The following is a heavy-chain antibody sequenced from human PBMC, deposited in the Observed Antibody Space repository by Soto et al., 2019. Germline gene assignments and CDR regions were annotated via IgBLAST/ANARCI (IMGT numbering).Heavy chain of an antibody. CDR2: IYYSGST. V-gene: IGHV4-31*03. D-gene: IGHD3-10*01. CDR3: ARDRDRAMYYYGSGSYLYGMDV. Sequence: QVQLQESGPGLVKPSQTLSLTCTVSGGSISSGGYYWSWIRQHPGKGLEWIGYIYYSGSTYYNPSLKSRVTISVDTSKNQFSLKLSSVTAADTAVYYCARDRDRAMYYYGSGSYLYGMDVWGQGTTVTVSS. J-gene: IGHJ6*02. CDR1: GGSISSGGYY.